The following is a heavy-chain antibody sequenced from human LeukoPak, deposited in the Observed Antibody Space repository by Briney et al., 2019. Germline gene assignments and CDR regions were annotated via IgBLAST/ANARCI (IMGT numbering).Heavy chain of an antibody. CDR1: GFPFSRYA. J-gene: IGHJ4*02. CDR3: AKTYLSLDSNGFDY. CDR2: ISDSGGST. D-gene: IGHD2-21*01. V-gene: IGHV3-23*01. Sequence: AGGSLRLSCAASGFPFSRYALNWVRRAPGKGLEWVSGISDSGGSTYYADSVKGRFTISRDNSKNMLFLQMNSLRAEDTAVYYCAKTYLSLDSNGFDYWGQGTLVTVSS.